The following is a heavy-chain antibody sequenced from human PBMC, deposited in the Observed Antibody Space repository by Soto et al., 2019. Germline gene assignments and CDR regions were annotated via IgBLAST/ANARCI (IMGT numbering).Heavy chain of an antibody. Sequence: SETLCLTCTVSGGSVSSHYWSWIRQPAGKGLEWLLRLYNAERTSYNPALKGRVTMSMDTSNNQFSLKLTSVTAAETAVYFCAREPLSHSYFDXWGQGTLVTVS. CDR2: LYNAERT. V-gene: IGHV4-4*07. J-gene: IGHJ4*02. CDR1: GGSVSSHY. CDR3: AREPLSHSYFDX.